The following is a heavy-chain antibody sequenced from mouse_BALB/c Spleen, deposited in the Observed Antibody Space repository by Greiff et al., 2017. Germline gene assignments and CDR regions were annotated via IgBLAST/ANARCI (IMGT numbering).Heavy chain of an antibody. CDR3: ARGGNYGFDY. D-gene: IGHD2-1*01. V-gene: IGHV1-31*01. CDR1: GYSFTGYY. CDR2: INPYNGAT. J-gene: IGHJ2*01. Sequence: VQLQQSGPELVKPGASVKISCKASGYSFTGYYMHWVKQSHVKSLEWIGRINPYNGATSYNQNFKDKASLTVDKSSSTAYMELHSLTSEDSAVYYCARGGNYGFDYWGQGTTLTVSS.